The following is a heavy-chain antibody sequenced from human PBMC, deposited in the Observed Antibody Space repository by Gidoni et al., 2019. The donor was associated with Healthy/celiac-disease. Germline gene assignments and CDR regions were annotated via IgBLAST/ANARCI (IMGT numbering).Heavy chain of an antibody. J-gene: IGHJ4*02. CDR2: INHSGST. V-gene: IGHV4-34*01. CDR1: GGSFSGYY. Sequence: QVQLQQWGAGLLKPSETLSLTCAVYGGSFSGYYWSWIRQPPGKGLEWIGEINHSGSTNYNPSLKSRVTISVDTSKNQFSLKLSSVTAADTAVYYCARFVSSERLGGSYYFDYWGQGTLVTVSS. D-gene: IGHD1-26*01. CDR3: ARFVSSERLGGSYYFDY.